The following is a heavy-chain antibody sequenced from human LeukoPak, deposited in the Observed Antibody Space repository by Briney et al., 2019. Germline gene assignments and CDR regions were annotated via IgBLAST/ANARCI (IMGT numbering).Heavy chain of an antibody. D-gene: IGHD3-22*01. CDR2: ISSSGSII. CDR1: GFTFSSYE. Sequence: GGSLRLSCAASGFTFSSYEMNWVRQAPGKGLEWVSYISSSGSIIHYADSVKGRFTTSRDNAKNSLYLQMNSLRAEDTAVYYCTRGSEGYYDSSGRMVEYWGQGTLGTVSS. V-gene: IGHV3-48*03. CDR3: TRGSEGYYDSSGRMVEY. J-gene: IGHJ4*02.